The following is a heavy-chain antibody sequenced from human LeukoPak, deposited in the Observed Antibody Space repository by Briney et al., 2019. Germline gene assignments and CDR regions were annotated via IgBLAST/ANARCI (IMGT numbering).Heavy chain of an antibody. CDR2: IIPIFGTA. D-gene: IGHD2-2*01. Sequence: SVKVSCKASGGAFSSYAISWVRQAPGQGLEWMGGIIPIFGTANYAQKFQGRVTITADESTSTAYMELSSLRSEDTAVYYCATIPAGVYYYGMDVWGQGTTVTVSS. V-gene: IGHV1-69*13. CDR3: ATIPAGVYYYGMDV. CDR1: GGAFSSYA. J-gene: IGHJ6*02.